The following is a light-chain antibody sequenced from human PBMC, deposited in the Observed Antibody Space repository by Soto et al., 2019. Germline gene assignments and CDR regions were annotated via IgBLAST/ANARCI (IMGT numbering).Light chain of an antibody. Sequence: QAVRTEPASVSGSPGQSIAISCTGTSSDIGDYNYVSWYQQHPGKAPKLMIYEVTSRPSGVSNRFSGSKSGNTASLTISGLQAEDEAHYYCSSYTNSIALFGGGTQLTVL. J-gene: IGLJ3*02. CDR3: SSYTNSIAL. CDR1: SSDIGDYNY. CDR2: EVT. V-gene: IGLV2-14*01.